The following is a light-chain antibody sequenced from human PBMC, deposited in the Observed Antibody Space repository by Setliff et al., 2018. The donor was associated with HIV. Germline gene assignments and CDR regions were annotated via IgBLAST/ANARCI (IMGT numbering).Light chain of an antibody. J-gene: IGLJ1*01. CDR2: QAT. V-gene: IGLV2-23*01. Sequence: QSVLAQPAPVSGSPGQSITISCTGTSNDVGRYDLVSWYQQHPARAPKLIIYQATRRPSGVSNRFSGSKSGNVASLTISGLQAEDEADYYCCSNTGSNTFVFGTGTRSPS. CDR1: SNDVGRYDL. CDR3: CSNTGSNTFV.